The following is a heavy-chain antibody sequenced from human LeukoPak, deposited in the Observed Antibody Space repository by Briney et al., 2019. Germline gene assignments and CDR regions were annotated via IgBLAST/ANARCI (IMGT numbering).Heavy chain of an antibody. CDR3: ARDRWAGLEDWFDP. Sequence: ASVKVSCKASGYTFTSYGISWVRQAPGQGLEWMGWISPYNGNTNYAQKLQGRVTMTTDTSTSTAYMELRSLRSDDTAVYYCARDRWAGLEDWFDPWGQGTLVTVSS. J-gene: IGHJ5*02. CDR1: GYTFTSYG. D-gene: IGHD1-26*01. V-gene: IGHV1-18*01. CDR2: ISPYNGNT.